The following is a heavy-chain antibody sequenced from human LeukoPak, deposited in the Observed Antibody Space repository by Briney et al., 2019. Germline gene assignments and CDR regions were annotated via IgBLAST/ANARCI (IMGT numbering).Heavy chain of an antibody. V-gene: IGHV4-59*08. CDR2: IYYSGST. CDR3: ARHLRAAAFNWFDP. CDR1: GGSISSYY. D-gene: IGHD6-13*01. Sequence: SETLSPTCTVSGGSISSYYWNWIRQPPGKGLEWIGYIYYSGSTNYNPSLKSRVTISVDTSKNQFSLKLSSVTAADTAVYYCARHLRAAAFNWFDPWGQGTLVTVSS. J-gene: IGHJ5*02.